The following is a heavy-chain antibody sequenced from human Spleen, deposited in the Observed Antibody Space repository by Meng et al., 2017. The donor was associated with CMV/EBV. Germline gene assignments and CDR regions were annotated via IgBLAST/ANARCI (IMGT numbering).Heavy chain of an antibody. Sequence: GGSLRLSCAASGFTVSDNNMNWVRQAPGKGLEWVSAISGSGGSTYYADSVKGRFTISRDNSKNTLFLQMNSLRAEDTAVYYCAKPVYQLLSRDAFDMWGQGTMVTVSS. J-gene: IGHJ3*02. D-gene: IGHD2-2*01. CDR2: ISGSGGST. V-gene: IGHV3-23*01. CDR1: GFTVSDNN. CDR3: AKPVYQLLSRDAFDM.